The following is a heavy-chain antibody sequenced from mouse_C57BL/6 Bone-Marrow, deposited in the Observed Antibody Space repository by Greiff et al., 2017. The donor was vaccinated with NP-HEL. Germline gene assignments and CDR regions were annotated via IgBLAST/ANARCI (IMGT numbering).Heavy chain of an antibody. D-gene: IGHD1-1*02. CDR1: GYTFTDYN. CDR3: ASAGDCYAGAIDY. J-gene: IGHJ3*01. Sequence: EVQLQQSVPELVKPGASVKMSCKASGYTFTDYNMHWVKQSHGQSLEWIGYINPNNGGTNYNQKFKGKATLTVNKSSSPAYMELRSLTSADSAGFYWASAGDCYAGAIDYWGQGTLVTVSA. V-gene: IGHV1-22*01. CDR2: INPNNGGT.